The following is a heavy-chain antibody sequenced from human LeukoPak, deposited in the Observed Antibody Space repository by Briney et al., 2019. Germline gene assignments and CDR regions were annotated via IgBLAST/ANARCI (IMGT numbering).Heavy chain of an antibody. CDR1: GFTFSSYG. V-gene: IGHV3-30*02. CDR2: IRYDGSNK. Sequence: PGGSLRLSCAASGFTFSSYGMHWVRQAPGKGLEWVAFIRYDGSNKYYADSVKGRFTISRDNSKNTLYLQMNSLRAEGTAVYYCSYQLLLPFDYWGQGTLVTVSS. CDR3: SYQLLLPFDY. J-gene: IGHJ4*02. D-gene: IGHD2-2*01.